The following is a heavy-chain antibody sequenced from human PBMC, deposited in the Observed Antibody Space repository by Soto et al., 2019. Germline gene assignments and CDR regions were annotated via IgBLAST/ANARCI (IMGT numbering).Heavy chain of an antibody. CDR1: GGTFSSYA. V-gene: IGHV1-69*13. Sequence: ASVKVSCKASGGTFSSYAISWVRQAPGQGLEWMGGIIPIFGTANYAQKFQGRVTITADESTSTAYMELSSLRSEDTAVYYCAREVIGYSGYDDAFDIWGQGTMVTVSS. CDR2: IIPIFGTA. D-gene: IGHD5-12*01. J-gene: IGHJ3*02. CDR3: AREVIGYSGYDDAFDI.